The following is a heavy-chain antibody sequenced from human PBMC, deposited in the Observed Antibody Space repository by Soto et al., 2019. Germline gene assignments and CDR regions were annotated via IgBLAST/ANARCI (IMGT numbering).Heavy chain of an antibody. Sequence: QVQLVQSGAEVKKPGSSVKVSCKASGGTFSSYAISWVRQAPGQGLEWMGGIIPFFGTANYAQKFQGRVTSTAAESTSAAYMELSSQRSEDTAVYYCASPPTTGDYYDYSIDVWGQGTTVTVSS. CDR1: GGTFSSYA. CDR2: IIPFFGTA. J-gene: IGHJ6*02. D-gene: IGHD1-1*01. V-gene: IGHV1-69*12. CDR3: ASPPTTGDYYDYSIDV.